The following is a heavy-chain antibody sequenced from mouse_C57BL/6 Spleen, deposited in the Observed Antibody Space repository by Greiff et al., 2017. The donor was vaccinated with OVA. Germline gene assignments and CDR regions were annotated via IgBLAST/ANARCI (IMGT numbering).Heavy chain of an antibody. Sequence: VMLVESGPGLVAPSQSLSITCTVSGFSLTSYGVHWVRQPPGKGLEWLVVIWSDGSTTYNSALKSRLSISKDNSKSQVFLKMNSLQTDDTAMYYCARHEDYYYGSSYYAMDYWGQGTSVTVSS. CDR1: GFSLTSYG. CDR3: ARHEDYYYGSSYYAMDY. J-gene: IGHJ4*01. CDR2: IWSDGST. D-gene: IGHD1-1*01. V-gene: IGHV2-6-1*01.